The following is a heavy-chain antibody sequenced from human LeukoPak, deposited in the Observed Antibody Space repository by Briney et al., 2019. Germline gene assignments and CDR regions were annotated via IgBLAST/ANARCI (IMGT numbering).Heavy chain of an antibody. Sequence: GGSLRLSCAASGFTFSNYWMTWVRQAPGKGLEWVANIKQEGSVKYHVDSVKGRFTISRDNAKNSLYLQMNSLRAEDTAVYYCANPTTGYYFDHWGQGTLVTVSS. CDR3: ANPTTGYYFDH. J-gene: IGHJ4*02. V-gene: IGHV3-7*01. D-gene: IGHD3-9*01. CDR2: IKQEGSVK. CDR1: GFTFSNYW.